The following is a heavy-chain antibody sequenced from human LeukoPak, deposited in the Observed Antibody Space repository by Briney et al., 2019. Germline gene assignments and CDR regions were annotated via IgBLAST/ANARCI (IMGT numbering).Heavy chain of an antibody. Sequence: SETLSLTCTVSGGSISSSSYYWGWIRQPPGKGLEWIGSIYYSGSTYYNPSLKSRVTISVDTSKNQFSLKLSSVTAANTAVYYCARDYLGGNPDAFDIWGQGTMVTVSS. CDR1: GGSISSSSYY. D-gene: IGHD4-23*01. CDR3: ARDYLGGNPDAFDI. J-gene: IGHJ3*02. V-gene: IGHV4-39*07. CDR2: IYYSGST.